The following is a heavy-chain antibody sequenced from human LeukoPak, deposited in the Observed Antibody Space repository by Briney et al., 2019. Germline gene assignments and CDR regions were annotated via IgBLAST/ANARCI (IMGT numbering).Heavy chain of an antibody. D-gene: IGHD3-10*01. Sequence: SVKVSCKASGGTCSSYAISWVRQAPGQGLEWMGGIIPIFGTANYVQKFQGRVTITADESTSTAYMELSSLRSEDTAVYYCARDVDHGSGSYYSYYYYYMDVWGNGTTFTVSS. V-gene: IGHV1-69*01. CDR1: GGTCSSYA. CDR2: IIPIFGTA. CDR3: ARDVDHGSGSYYSYYYYYMDV. J-gene: IGHJ6*03.